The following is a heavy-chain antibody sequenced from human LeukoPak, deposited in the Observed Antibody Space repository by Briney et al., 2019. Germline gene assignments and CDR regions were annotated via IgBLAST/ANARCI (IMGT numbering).Heavy chain of an antibody. D-gene: IGHD3-10*01. Sequence: GGSLRLSCAASGFTFSSYAMSWVRQAPGKGLEWVSAISGSGGSTYYADSVKGRFTISRDNSKNTLYLQMNSLRAEDTAVYYCAKDLRGIDGSGSYYNWFDPWGRGTLVTVSS. CDR3: AKDLRGIDGSGSYYNWFDP. J-gene: IGHJ5*02. CDR1: GFTFSSYA. V-gene: IGHV3-23*01. CDR2: ISGSGGST.